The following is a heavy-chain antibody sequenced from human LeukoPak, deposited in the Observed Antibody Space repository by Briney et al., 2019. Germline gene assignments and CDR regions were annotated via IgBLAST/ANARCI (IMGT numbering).Heavy chain of an antibody. D-gene: IGHD1-1*01. Sequence: GGSLRLSCAASGFTFSNYWMSWVRQAPGKGLEWVADIKQDGSERYYVDSVKGRFTLSRDNAKNSVYLQMNSLRTEDTALYYCVTDGDKWNDFEYWGQGTLVTVSS. CDR3: VTDGDKWNDFEY. CDR2: IKQDGSER. V-gene: IGHV3-7*01. J-gene: IGHJ4*02. CDR1: GFTFSNYW.